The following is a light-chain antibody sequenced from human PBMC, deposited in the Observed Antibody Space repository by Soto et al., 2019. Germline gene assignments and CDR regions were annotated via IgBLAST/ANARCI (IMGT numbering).Light chain of an antibody. CDR1: SSDVGGYNY. Sequence: ALTQPASVSRSPGQSITISCTGTSSDVGGYNYVSWYQQHPGKAPKLMIYPVTDRPSGVSSRFSGSKSGNTASLTISGLQAEDEADYYCSSYTSSSTLFGTGTKVTVL. V-gene: IGLV2-14*01. J-gene: IGLJ1*01. CDR2: PVT. CDR3: SSYTSSSTL.